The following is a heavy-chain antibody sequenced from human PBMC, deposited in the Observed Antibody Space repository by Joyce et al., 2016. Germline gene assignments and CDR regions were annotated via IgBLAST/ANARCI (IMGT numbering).Heavy chain of an antibody. CDR3: ARVPGFH. V-gene: IGHV3-53*01. CDR2: IYSGGDT. J-gene: IGHJ4*02. Sequence: EVQLVESGGGLIQPGGSLRLSCAASVFTVSNNYMTWVRQAPGEGLGWVSFIYSGGDTYYADSVKGRFTISRDKNTLYLQMNSLRVEDTAVYYCARVPGFHWGQGTLVTVSS. CDR1: VFTVSNNY.